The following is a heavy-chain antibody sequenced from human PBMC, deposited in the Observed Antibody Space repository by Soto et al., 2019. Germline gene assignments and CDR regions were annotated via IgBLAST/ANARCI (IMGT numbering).Heavy chain of an antibody. CDR2: IYYSGDT. CDR3: ARTLTGGGFDI. CDR1: ADSVSGDSISSDGYS. V-gene: IGHV4-30-2*01. D-gene: IGHD3-9*01. J-gene: IGHJ3*02. Sequence: QLQLQESGSGLVKPSQTLSLTCTVSADSVSGDSISSDGYSWNWIRQAPGKGPEWIGFIYYSGDTSYNPSLESRLTISLDRSESQFSLRLTSVTAADTAVYYCARTLTGGGFDIWGQGTRVSVSS.